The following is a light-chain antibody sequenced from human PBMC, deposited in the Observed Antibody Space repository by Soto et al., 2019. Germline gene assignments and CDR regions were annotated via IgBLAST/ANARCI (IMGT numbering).Light chain of an antibody. CDR1: NSDVGGYNY. Sequence: QSVLTQPRSVSGSPGQSVTISCTGTNSDVGGYNYVSWYQQHPGKAPKVMIYDVSRRPSGVPDRFSGSKSGNTASLTISGLQAEDEADYYCCSYASAYNFWVFGGGTKLPVL. CDR2: DVS. CDR3: CSYASAYNFWV. V-gene: IGLV2-11*01. J-gene: IGLJ3*02.